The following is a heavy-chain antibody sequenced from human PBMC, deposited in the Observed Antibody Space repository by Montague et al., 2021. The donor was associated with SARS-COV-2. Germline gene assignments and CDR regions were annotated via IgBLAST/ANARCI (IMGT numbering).Heavy chain of an antibody. CDR3: ASSYYYGSGTYVYNYYMDV. CDR2: ISYSGRT. J-gene: IGHJ6*03. D-gene: IGHD3-10*01. Sequence: SETLSLTCAVSGGSVSSSPYYWGWSRQPPGRRLEWVGSISYSGRTYFRPSLNSLLTISVDSSKNQFSLRLSSVTAADTAMYYCASSYYYGSGTYVYNYYMDVWGKGTTVTVSS. CDR1: GGSVSSSPYY. V-gene: IGHV4-39*01.